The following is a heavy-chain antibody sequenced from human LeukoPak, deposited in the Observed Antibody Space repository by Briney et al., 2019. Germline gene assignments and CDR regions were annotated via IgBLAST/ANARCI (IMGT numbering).Heavy chain of an antibody. Sequence: GGSLRLSCAASGFTVSSNYMSWDRQAPGKGLEWVSVIYSGGSTYYADSVKGRFTISRDNSKRTLYLQMNSLRAEDTAVYYCARVAANVAAAGSEVFVDYWGQGTLVTVSS. D-gene: IGHD6-13*01. J-gene: IGHJ4*02. CDR3: ARVAANVAAAGSEVFVDY. CDR1: GFTVSSNY. V-gene: IGHV3-66*01. CDR2: IYSGGST.